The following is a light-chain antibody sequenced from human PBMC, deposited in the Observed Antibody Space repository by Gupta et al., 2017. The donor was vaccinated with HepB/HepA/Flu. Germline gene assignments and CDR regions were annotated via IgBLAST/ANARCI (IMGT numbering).Light chain of an antibody. V-gene: IGKV1-16*02. J-gene: IGKJ1*01. Sequence: DIQLTKSPSSLPASLGDRVTITCRASQVISNYLAWFQQKPGKAPKSLIYNAASLQSGVPSKFSGSGSGAEVTLIISSLQPEDFATYYCQQYNSYPRTFGQGTKVEIK. CDR3: QQYNSYPRT. CDR1: QVISNY. CDR2: NAA.